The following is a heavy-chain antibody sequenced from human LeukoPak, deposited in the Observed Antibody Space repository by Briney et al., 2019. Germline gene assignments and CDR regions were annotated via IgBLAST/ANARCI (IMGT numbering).Heavy chain of an antibody. J-gene: IGHJ4*02. CDR3: AMPSDILTGYSYYFDY. Sequence: SVKVSCKASGYTFTSYAMHWVRQAPGQRLEWMGWINAGNGNTKYSQKFQGRVTITRDTSASTAYMELSSLRSEDTAVYYCAMPSDILTGYSYYFDYWGQGTLVTVSS. CDR1: GYTFTSYA. D-gene: IGHD3-9*01. CDR2: INAGNGNT. V-gene: IGHV1-3*01.